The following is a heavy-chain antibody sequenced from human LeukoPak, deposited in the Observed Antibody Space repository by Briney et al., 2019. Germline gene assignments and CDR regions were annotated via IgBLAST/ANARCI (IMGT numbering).Heavy chain of an antibody. V-gene: IGHV3-23*01. Sequence: GGSLRLSCAASGFAFSGYAMSWVRQAPGKGLEWVSAISGTSGSITYADSVKGRFTISRDNSKNTLYLQMNSLRAEDTAVYYCAKDPYASRKFDYWGQGTLVTVSS. CDR2: ISGTSGSI. J-gene: IGHJ4*02. CDR3: AKDPYASRKFDY. CDR1: GFAFSGYA. D-gene: IGHD2-2*01.